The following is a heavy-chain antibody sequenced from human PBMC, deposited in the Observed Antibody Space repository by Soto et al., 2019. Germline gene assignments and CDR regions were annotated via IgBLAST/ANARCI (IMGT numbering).Heavy chain of an antibody. CDR2: ISRYGDFT. CDR1: GFTFNIYA. CDR3: AKDRYLDHDSRGYLFDN. D-gene: IGHD3-22*01. V-gene: IGHV3-23*01. Sequence: EVQLLESGGDLIQPGGSLRLSCAASGFTFNIYAMAWVRQAPGKGLEWVSAISRYGDFTYYADSVEGRFTISRDNSKNTLYLQMNRPRAEDTALYYCAKDRYLDHDSRGYLFDNWGQGTLVTVSS. J-gene: IGHJ4*02.